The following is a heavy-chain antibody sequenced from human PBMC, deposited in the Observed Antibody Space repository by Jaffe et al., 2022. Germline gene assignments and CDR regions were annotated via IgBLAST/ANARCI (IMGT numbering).Heavy chain of an antibody. CDR1: GYTFTSYA. J-gene: IGHJ5*02. Sequence: QVQLVQSGAEVKKPGASVKVSCKASGYTFTSYAMHWVRQAPGQRLEWMGWINAGNGNTKYSQKFQGRVTITRDTSASTAYMELSSLRSEDTAVYYCARDLTGTTWFDPWGQGTLVTVSS. V-gene: IGHV1-3*01. CDR2: INAGNGNT. CDR3: ARDLTGTTWFDP. D-gene: IGHD1-7*01.